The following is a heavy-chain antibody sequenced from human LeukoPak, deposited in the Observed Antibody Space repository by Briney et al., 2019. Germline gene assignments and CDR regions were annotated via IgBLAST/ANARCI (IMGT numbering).Heavy chain of an antibody. J-gene: IGHJ5*02. CDR1: GGSFSGYY. Sequence: SETLSLTCAVYGGSFSGYYWSWIRQPPGKGLEWIGEINHSGSTNYNPSLKSRVTISVDTSKNQFSLKLSSVTAADTAVYYCARVSTRRGGSCYFRWFDPWGQGTLVTVSS. CDR3: ARVSTRRGGSCYFRWFDP. D-gene: IGHD2-15*01. V-gene: IGHV4-34*01. CDR2: INHSGST.